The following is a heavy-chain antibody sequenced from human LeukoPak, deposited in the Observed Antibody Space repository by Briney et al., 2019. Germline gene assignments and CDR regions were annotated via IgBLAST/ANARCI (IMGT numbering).Heavy chain of an antibody. CDR1: GFTFYNSG. CDR3: AREEGIAGTYYFDY. CDR2: ISGSDSTT. Sequence: PGGSLRLSCAASGFTFYNSGMGWVRQAPGKGLEWVSAISGSDSTTYYADSVKGRFTISRDDSRNTLYLQMNSLRAEDTAVYYCAREEGIAGTYYFDYWGQGTLVTVSS. V-gene: IGHV3-23*01. J-gene: IGHJ4*02. D-gene: IGHD6-13*01.